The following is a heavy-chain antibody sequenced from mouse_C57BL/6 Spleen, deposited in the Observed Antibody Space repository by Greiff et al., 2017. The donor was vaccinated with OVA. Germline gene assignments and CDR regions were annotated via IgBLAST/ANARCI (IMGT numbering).Heavy chain of an antibody. D-gene: IGHD2-4*01. CDR2: ISYDGSN. CDR1: GYSITSGYY. J-gene: IGHJ1*03. V-gene: IGHV3-6*01. CDR3: ARDPYDYDRYFDV. Sequence: ESGPGLVKPSQSLSLTCSVTGYSITSGYYWNWIRQFPGNKLEWMGYISYDGSNNYNPSLKNRISITRDTSKNQFFLKLNSVTTEDTATYYCARDPYDYDRYFDVWGTGTTVTVSS.